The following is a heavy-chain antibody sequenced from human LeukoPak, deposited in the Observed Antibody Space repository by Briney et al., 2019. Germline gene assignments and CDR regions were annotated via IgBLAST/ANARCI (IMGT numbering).Heavy chain of an antibody. V-gene: IGHV4-4*07. CDR2: VSSSGSN. CDR1: GGSISRSY. CDR3: ARDARYYDSTGYSSSYFDL. Sequence: SSETLSLTCTVSGGSISRSYWRWIRQPAGKGLEWIGRVSSSGSNNYNPSLKSRVTISVDTSKNQFSLKLNSVTAADTAVYYGARDARYYDSTGYSSSYFDLWGQGTLVTVSS. J-gene: IGHJ5*02. D-gene: IGHD3-22*01.